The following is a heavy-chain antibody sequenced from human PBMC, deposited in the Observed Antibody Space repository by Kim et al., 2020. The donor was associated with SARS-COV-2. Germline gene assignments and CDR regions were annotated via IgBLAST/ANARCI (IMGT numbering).Heavy chain of an antibody. Sequence: ASVKVSCKTSGYIFTSYALHWVRQAPGQRPEWMGWINPDSDNTEYSQRFQGRVTITRDTSASTAFMELSSLRSEDTAIYYCARRVGGGEFYFDYWGQGTLVTVPS. D-gene: IGHD6-19*01. CDR1: GYIFTSYA. J-gene: IGHJ4*02. CDR2: INPDSDNT. CDR3: ARRVGGGEFYFDY. V-gene: IGHV1-3*01.